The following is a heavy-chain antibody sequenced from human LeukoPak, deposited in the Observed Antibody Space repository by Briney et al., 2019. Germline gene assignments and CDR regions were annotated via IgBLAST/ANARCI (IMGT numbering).Heavy chain of an antibody. D-gene: IGHD3-10*01. CDR2: ITISSNTI. V-gene: IGHV3-48*01. J-gene: IGHJ4*02. CDR1: GFTFSSYS. Sequence: GGSLRLSCAASGFTFSSYSMNWVRQAPGKGLEWVSYITISSNTIYYADSVKGRFTISRDNAKNSLYLQMNSLRAEDTAVYYCARALWFGETFPAYWGQGTLVTVSS. CDR3: ARALWFGETFPAY.